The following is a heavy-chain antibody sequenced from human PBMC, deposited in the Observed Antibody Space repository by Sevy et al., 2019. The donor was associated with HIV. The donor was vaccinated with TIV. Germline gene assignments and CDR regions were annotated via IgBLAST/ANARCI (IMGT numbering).Heavy chain of an antibody. Sequence: GGSLRLSCAASGFTFSSYAMHWVRQAPGKGLEWVAVISDDGSNKYYADSVKGRFTISRDNSKNTLYLQVKSLRTEDTAVYYCARDHHAYAGNFRTGRFDPWGQGTLVTVSS. CDR1: GFTFSSYA. D-gene: IGHD6-13*01. CDR3: ARDHHAYAGNFRTGRFDP. V-gene: IGHV3-30-3*01. CDR2: ISDDGSNK. J-gene: IGHJ5*02.